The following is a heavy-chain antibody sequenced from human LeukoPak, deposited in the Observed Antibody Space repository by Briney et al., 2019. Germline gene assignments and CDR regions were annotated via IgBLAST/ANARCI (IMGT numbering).Heavy chain of an antibody. CDR2: INSDGSST. Sequence: GGSLRLSRAASGFTFSSYWMYWVRQAPGKGLVWVSRINSDGSSTSYADSVRGRFTISRDTAKNTLYLQMNSLRAEDTAVYYCASAPRIAPEYWGQGTLVTISS. V-gene: IGHV3-74*01. J-gene: IGHJ4*02. D-gene: IGHD6-13*01. CDR1: GFTFSSYW. CDR3: ASAPRIAPEY.